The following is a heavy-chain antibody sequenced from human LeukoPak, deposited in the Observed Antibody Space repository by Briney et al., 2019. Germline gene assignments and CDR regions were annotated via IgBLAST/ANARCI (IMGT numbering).Heavy chain of an antibody. D-gene: IGHD4-11*01. V-gene: IGHV3-53*01. J-gene: IGHJ4*02. CDR3: ARDGVDYSFDY. CDR2: IYSGGGGST. Sequence: GGSLRLSCAASGVTFSSNYMNWVRQAPGKGLEWVSVIYSGGGGSTYYADSGKGRLTISRDNTKNTLSLEMKSLKAEDTAVYYCARDGVDYSFDYWGQGTLVTVSS. CDR1: GVTFSSNY.